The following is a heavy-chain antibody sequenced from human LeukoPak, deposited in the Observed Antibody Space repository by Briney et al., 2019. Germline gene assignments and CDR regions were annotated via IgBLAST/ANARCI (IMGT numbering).Heavy chain of an antibody. J-gene: IGHJ4*02. Sequence: ASVKVSCKASGYTFTGYYMHWVRQAPGQGLEWMGWINPNSGGTNYAQKFQGRVTMTRDASISTAYMELSRLRSDDTAVYYCARDAGEMATIWRGSPDYWGQGTLVTVSS. V-gene: IGHV1-2*02. CDR1: GYTFTGYY. CDR3: ARDAGEMATIWRGSPDY. CDR2: INPNSGGT. D-gene: IGHD5-24*01.